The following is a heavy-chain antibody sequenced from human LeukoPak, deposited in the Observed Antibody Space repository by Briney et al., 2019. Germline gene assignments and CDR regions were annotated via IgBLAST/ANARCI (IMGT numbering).Heavy chain of an antibody. J-gene: IGHJ6*03. CDR3: ARVKDPGAYYYSYYMDV. V-gene: IGHV4-34*01. CDR1: GWSFSGYY. Sequence: SETLSLTCAVYGWSFSGYYGSWIRQPPGKGLEWIGEINHSGGSKYNASLKRRVTISVDTSKNQFSLKMSSVTAADTAMYYCARVKDPGAYYYSYYMDVWGKGTPVTVSS. D-gene: IGHD7-27*01. CDR2: INHSGGS.